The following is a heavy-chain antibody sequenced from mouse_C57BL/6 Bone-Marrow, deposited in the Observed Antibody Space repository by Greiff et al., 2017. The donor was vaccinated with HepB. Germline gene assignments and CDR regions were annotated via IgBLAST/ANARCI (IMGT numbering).Heavy chain of an antibody. Sequence: QVQLQQSDAELVKPGASVKISCKVSGYTFTDHTIHWMKQRPEQGLEWIGYIYPRDGSTKYNEKFKGKATLTADKSSSTAYMQLNSLTSEDSAVYFCASSYYSNPYYYAMDYWGQGTSVTVSS. CDR1: GYTFTDHT. V-gene: IGHV1-78*01. CDR2: IYPRDGST. CDR3: ASSYYSNPYYYAMDY. J-gene: IGHJ4*01. D-gene: IGHD2-5*01.